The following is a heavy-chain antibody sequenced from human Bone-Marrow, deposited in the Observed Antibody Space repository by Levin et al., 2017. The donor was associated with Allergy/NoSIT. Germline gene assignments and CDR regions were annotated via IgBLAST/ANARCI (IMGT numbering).Heavy chain of an antibody. CDR1: GFTFSTYS. J-gene: IGHJ6*02. Sequence: GGSLRLSCEGSGFTFSTYSIHWIRQAPGKGLEWISYISGTGTIFNADAVRGRFTISRDNAKNAVYLQMDSLRVDDAALYYCAGGVLVVSDSMDVWGQGTTVTVS. CDR2: ISGTGTI. V-gene: IGHV3-48*01. CDR3: AGGVLVVSDSMDV. D-gene: IGHD2-8*02.